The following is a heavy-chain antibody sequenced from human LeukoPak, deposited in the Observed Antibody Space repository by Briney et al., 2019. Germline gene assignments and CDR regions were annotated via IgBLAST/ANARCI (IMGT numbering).Heavy chain of an antibody. V-gene: IGHV3-23*01. J-gene: IGHJ4*02. CDR3: AKYCGGNCFRYFDS. Sequence: PGGSLRLSCVASGFTFSTSAMAWVRQAPGRGLEWVSVIGGDSAGIRYGDSVKGRFTISRDNSRNTLFMQMNNLGADDTAVYYWAKYCGGNCFRYFDSWGQGNLVTVSS. D-gene: IGHD2-21*01. CDR2: IGGDSAGI. CDR1: GFTFSTSA.